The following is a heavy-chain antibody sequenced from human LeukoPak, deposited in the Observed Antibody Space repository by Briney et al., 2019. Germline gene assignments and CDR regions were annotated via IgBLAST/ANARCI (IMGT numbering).Heavy chain of an antibody. Sequence: GGSLRLSCAASGFTFSSYAMSWVRQAPGKGLEWVSAISGSGGSTYYAGSVKGRFTISRDNSKNTLYLQMNSLRAEDTAVYYCAKSVTDYYDSSGYYEGQWFDPWGQGTLVTVSS. CDR2: ISGSGGST. CDR3: AKSVTDYYDSSGYYEGQWFDP. CDR1: GFTFSSYA. V-gene: IGHV3-23*01. J-gene: IGHJ5*02. D-gene: IGHD3-22*01.